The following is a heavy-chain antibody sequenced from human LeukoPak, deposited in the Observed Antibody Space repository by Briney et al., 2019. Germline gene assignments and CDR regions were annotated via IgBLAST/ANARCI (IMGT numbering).Heavy chain of an antibody. V-gene: IGHV6-1*01. CDR1: GDSVSSNSAA. Sequence: SQTLSLTCAISGDSVSSNSAARNWIRQSPSRGLEWLGRTYYRSKWYNDYAVSVKSRITINPDTSKNQFSLQLNSVTPEDTAVYYCAREPAVVRGSYNWFDPWGQGTLVSVSS. CDR2: TYYRSKWYN. CDR3: AREPAVVRGSYNWFDP. D-gene: IGHD6-13*01. J-gene: IGHJ5*02.